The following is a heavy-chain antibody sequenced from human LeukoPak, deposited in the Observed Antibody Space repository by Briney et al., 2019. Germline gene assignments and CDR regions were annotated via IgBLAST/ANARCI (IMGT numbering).Heavy chain of an antibody. CDR1: GGSISSSSYY. CDR3: ARAPYSYDISGWVPFDY. CDR2: IYYSGST. V-gene: IGHV4-39*07. J-gene: IGHJ4*02. Sequence: PSETLSLTCTVSGGSISSSSYYWGWIRQPPGKGLEWIGSIYYSGSTYYNPSLKSRVTISVDTSKNQFSLRLTSVTAADTAVYYCARAPYSYDISGWVPFDYWGQGTLVTVSS. D-gene: IGHD3-22*01.